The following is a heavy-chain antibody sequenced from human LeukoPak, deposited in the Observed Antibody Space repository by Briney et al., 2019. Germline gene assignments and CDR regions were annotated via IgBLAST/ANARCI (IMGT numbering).Heavy chain of an antibody. J-gene: IGHJ4*02. Sequence: PGGSLRLSCAASGFNFIAYSLNWVRQPPGKGLEWVSSISGSSSYIYYADSVKGRFTISRDKAKNSLYLQMDSLRPEDTAVYYCARDLEEIAGDYNDSSGYKYWGQGTLVTVSS. CDR3: ARDLEEIAGDYNDSSGYKY. CDR1: GFNFIAYS. CDR2: ISGSSSYI. D-gene: IGHD3-22*01. V-gene: IGHV3-21*01.